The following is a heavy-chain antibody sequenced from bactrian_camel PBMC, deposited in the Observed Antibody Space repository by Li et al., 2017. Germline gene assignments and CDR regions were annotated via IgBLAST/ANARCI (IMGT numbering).Heavy chain of an antibody. V-gene: IGHV3-2*01. J-gene: IGHJ4*01. CDR2: IYNSGSTT. Sequence: HVQLVESGGGLVQPGGSLRLSCVVSRFTGNSYYMTWVRQAPGKGLEWVSSIYNSGSTTLYADFVKGRFTISRDSAKNTVYLQMNSLKPEDTAMYYCAAEDAGYCDNAGLVQYVGQGTQVTVS. CDR1: RFTGNSYY. D-gene: IGHD2*01.